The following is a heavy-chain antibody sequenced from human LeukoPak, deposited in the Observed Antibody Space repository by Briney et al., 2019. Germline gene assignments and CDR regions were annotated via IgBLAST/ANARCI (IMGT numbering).Heavy chain of an antibody. J-gene: IGHJ3*02. CDR3: ARDVGSGEKYSRRGLDAFDI. CDR2: IRYDGSNK. V-gene: IGHV3-30*02. Sequence: QTGGSLRLSCAASGFTFSSYGMHWVRQAPGKGLEWVAFIRYDGSNKYYADSVKGRFTISRDNAKNSLYLQMNSLRAEDTAVYYCARDVGSGEKYSRRGLDAFDIWGQGTMVTVSS. D-gene: IGHD4-11*01. CDR1: GFTFSSYG.